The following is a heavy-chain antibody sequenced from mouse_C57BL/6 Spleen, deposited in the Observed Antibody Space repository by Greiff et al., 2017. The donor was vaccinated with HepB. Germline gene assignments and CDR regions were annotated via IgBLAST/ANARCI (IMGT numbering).Heavy chain of an antibody. CDR1: GYTFTSYW. V-gene: IGHV1-52*01. CDR2: IDPSDSET. Sequence: QVQLQQPGAELVRPGSSVKLSCKASGYTFTSYWMHWVKQRPIQGLEWIGNIDPSDSETHYNQKFKDKATLTVDKSSSTAYMQLSSLTSEYSAVYYCARAYGSRWYFDVWGTGTTVTVSS. CDR3: ARAYGSRWYFDV. J-gene: IGHJ1*03. D-gene: IGHD1-1*01.